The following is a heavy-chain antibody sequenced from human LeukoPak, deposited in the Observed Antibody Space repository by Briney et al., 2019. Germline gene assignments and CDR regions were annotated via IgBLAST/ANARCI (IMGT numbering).Heavy chain of an antibody. CDR3: ATHSYYYGSGSYPHYLDY. CDR2: INWNGETT. D-gene: IGHD3-10*01. V-gene: IGHV3-20*04. CDR1: GFTFSSYS. J-gene: IGHJ4*02. Sequence: GGSLRLSCAASGFTFSSYSMNWVRQAPGKGLEWVSGINWNGETTGYVDSVKGRFTISRDNAKNSLYLQMNSLRVEDTALYYCATHSYYYGSGSYPHYLDYWGQGTLVTVSS.